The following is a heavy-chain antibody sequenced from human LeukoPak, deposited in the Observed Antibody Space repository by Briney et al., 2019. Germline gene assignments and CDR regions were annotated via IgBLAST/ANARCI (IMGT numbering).Heavy chain of an antibody. CDR1: GFIFSSYA. Sequence: GGSLRLSCAASGFIFSSYAMHWVRQAPGKGLEWVAVISYDGSNKYYADSVQGRFTISRDNSKNTLYLQMNSLRAEDTAVYYCAKDLGGGSGCYDLWGRGTLVTVSS. CDR3: AKDLGGGSGCYDL. D-gene: IGHD6-19*01. CDR2: ISYDGSNK. V-gene: IGHV3-30-3*01. J-gene: IGHJ2*01.